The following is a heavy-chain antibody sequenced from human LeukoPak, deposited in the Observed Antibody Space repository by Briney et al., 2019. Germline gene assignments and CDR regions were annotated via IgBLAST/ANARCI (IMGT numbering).Heavy chain of an antibody. V-gene: IGHV3-33*01. CDR1: GFTLSSYG. D-gene: IGHD3-22*01. CDR3: AREEDSSPDY. CDR2: IWYDGSTK. J-gene: IGHJ4*02. Sequence: PGKSLRLSCVASGFTLSSYGMHWVRQAPGKGLEWVAVIWYDGSTKHYADPVKGRFTISRDISKNTLYLQMTSLRAEDTAVYYCAREEDSSPDYWGQGTLVTVSS.